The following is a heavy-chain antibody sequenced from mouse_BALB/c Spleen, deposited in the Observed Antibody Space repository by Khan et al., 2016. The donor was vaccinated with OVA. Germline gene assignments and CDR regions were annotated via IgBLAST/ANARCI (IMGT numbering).Heavy chain of an antibody. Sequence: LVKTGASVKISCKASGYSFTGYYMHWVKQSHGKSLVWMGYISGYNGATSYNQKFKGKATFTVATSSSTAYLPFNSLPSEDSAVYYGASHPELGPSWFAYWGQGTLVTVSA. D-gene: IGHD4-1*01. CDR1: GYSFTGYY. CDR2: ISGYNGAT. CDR3: ASHPELGPSWFAY. V-gene: IGHV1S34*01. J-gene: IGHJ3*01.